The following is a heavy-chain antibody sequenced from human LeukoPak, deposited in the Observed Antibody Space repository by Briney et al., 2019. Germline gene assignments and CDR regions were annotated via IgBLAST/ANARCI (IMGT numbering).Heavy chain of an antibody. V-gene: IGHV3-21*01. J-gene: IGHJ3*01. CDR3: ARKGEETVPTKNSFDL. CDR2: ISSSSIYI. CDR1: GFTFSSYS. D-gene: IGHD3-16*01. Sequence: PGGSLRLSCAASGFTFSSYSMNWVRQAPGKGLEWVSSISSSSIYIYYADSVKGRFTISRDNAKKSMYLQMNSLRAEDTAVYFCARKGEETVPTKNSFDLWGQGTMVTVSS.